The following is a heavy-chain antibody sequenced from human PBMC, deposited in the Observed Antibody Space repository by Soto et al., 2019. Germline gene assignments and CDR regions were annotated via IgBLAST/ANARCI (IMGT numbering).Heavy chain of an antibody. Sequence: QVQLQESGPGLVKPSQTLSLTCTVSGGSISSGGYYWSWIRQHPGKGLEWIGYIYYSGSTYYNPSLKRRVTISLDTAKNQFSLKLSAVTAADTAVYYCARAEYYDYVWGSYRQTFFDYWGQGTLVTVSS. D-gene: IGHD3-16*02. J-gene: IGHJ4*02. CDR3: ARAEYYDYVWGSYRQTFFDY. V-gene: IGHV4-31*03. CDR1: GGSISSGGYY. CDR2: IYYSGST.